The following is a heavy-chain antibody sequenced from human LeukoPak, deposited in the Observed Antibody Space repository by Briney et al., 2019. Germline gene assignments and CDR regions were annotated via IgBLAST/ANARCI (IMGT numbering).Heavy chain of an antibody. CDR3: AELGITMIGCV. J-gene: IGHJ6*04. Sequence: GGSLRLSCAASGFTFSSYSMSWVRQAPGKGLEWVSYISSSCSTIYYADSVKGRFTISRDNAKNSLYLQMNSLRAEDTAVYYCAELGITMIGCVWGKGTTVTISS. CDR2: ISSSCSTI. D-gene: IGHD3-10*02. CDR1: GFTFSSYS. V-gene: IGHV3-48*04.